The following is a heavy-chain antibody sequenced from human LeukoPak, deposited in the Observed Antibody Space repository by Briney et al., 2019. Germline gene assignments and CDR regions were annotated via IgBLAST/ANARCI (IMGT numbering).Heavy chain of an antibody. Sequence: PGGSLRLSCAASGFTFSTYSMNWVRQAPGKGLEWVSSIATSSDYIYYAGSLKGRFTISRDNAKNSLYLHMNSLRPDDTAVYYCARGRSITILRGVAISDGFDVWGQGTKVTVS. CDR1: GFTFSTYS. J-gene: IGHJ3*01. V-gene: IGHV3-21*06. CDR2: IATSSDYI. CDR3: ARGRSITILRGVAISDGFDV. D-gene: IGHD3-10*01.